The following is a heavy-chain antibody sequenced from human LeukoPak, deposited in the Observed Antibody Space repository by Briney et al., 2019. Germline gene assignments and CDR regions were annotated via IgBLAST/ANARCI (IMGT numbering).Heavy chain of an antibody. D-gene: IGHD5-12*01. J-gene: IGHJ6*02. Sequence: GGSLRLSCAASEFTFSDYYMSWIRQAPGKGLEWVSYISSSGSTIYYADSVKGRFTVSRDNAKNSLYLQMNSLRAEDTAVYYCAREGIVATFYYYYGMDVWGQGTTVTVSS. CDR1: EFTFSDYY. CDR3: AREGIVATFYYYYGMDV. CDR2: ISSSGSTI. V-gene: IGHV3-11*01.